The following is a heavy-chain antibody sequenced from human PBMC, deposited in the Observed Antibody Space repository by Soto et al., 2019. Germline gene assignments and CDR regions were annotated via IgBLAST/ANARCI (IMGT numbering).Heavy chain of an antibody. J-gene: IGHJ6*02. V-gene: IGHV4-31*03. CDR1: GGSISSGGYY. CDR2: IYYSGST. CDR3: ARDHGYSYGPYYYYYGMDV. D-gene: IGHD5-18*01. Sequence: SETLSLTCTVSGGSISSGGYYRSWIRQHPGKGLEWIGYIYYSGSTYYNPSLKSRVTISVDTSKNQFSLKLSSVTAADTAVYYCARDHGYSYGPYYYYYGMDVWGQGTTVTVSS.